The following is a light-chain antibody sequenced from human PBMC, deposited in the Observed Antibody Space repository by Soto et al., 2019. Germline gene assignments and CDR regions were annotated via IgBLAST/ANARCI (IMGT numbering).Light chain of an antibody. CDR1: SSDVGGYNY. CDR2: EVT. Sequence: QSALTQPASVSGSPGQSITISCTGTSSDVGGYNYVSWYQQHPGKAPKLLIYEVTNRPSGVSNRFSGSKSGNTASLTISGLQAEDEAEYYCCSYRSSSLYVFGTGTKLTVL. CDR3: CSYRSSSLYV. J-gene: IGLJ1*01. V-gene: IGLV2-14*01.